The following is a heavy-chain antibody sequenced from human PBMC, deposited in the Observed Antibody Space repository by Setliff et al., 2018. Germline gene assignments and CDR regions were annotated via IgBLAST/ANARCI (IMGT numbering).Heavy chain of an antibody. CDR1: GGSISTDPYF. V-gene: IGHV4-31*11. J-gene: IGHJ4*02. D-gene: IGHD2-15*01. CDR2: ISYSGRT. CDR3: ARVAYPNGGSCRYFDN. Sequence: SETLSLTCAVSGGSISTDPYFWTWIRQHPVKGLEWIGYISYSGRTSYNPSLYSRITVSLDRSKYQFSLQLTSVTAADTAMYYCARVAYPNGGSCRYFDNWGQGTLVTVS.